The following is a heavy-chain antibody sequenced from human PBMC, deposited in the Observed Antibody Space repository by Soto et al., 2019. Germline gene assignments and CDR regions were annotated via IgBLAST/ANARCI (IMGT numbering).Heavy chain of an antibody. V-gene: IGHV4-59*12. Sequence: LSLTCTVSGGSISSYYWSWIRQPPGKGLEWIGYIYYSGSTNYNPSFKSRVTISVDTSKNQFSLQLSSVTAADTAVYFCAREDDGGDRDYYGLDVWGQGTTVTVSS. CDR3: AREDDGGDRDYYGLDV. J-gene: IGHJ6*02. CDR2: IYYSGST. D-gene: IGHD2-21*02. CDR1: GGSISSYY.